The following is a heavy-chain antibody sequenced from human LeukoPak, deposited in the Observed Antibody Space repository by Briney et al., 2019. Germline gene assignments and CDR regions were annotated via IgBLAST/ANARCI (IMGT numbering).Heavy chain of an antibody. CDR1: GFTFSSYA. V-gene: IGHV3-23*01. CDR2: ISGSGGST. CDR3: AKVVYDSSGYYFYY. D-gene: IGHD3-22*01. J-gene: IGHJ4*02. Sequence: PGGSLRLSCAASGFTFSSYAMSWVRQPPGKGLEWVSAISGSGGSTYYADSVKGRFTISRDNSKNTLYLQMNSLRAEDTAVYYCAKVVYDSSGYYFYYWGQGTLVTVSS.